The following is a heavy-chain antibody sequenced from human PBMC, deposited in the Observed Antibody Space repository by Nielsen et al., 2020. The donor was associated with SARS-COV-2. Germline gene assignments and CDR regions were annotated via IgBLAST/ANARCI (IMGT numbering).Heavy chain of an antibody. CDR2: IYYSGTT. CDR1: GGPISSRSYY. Sequence: SETLSLTCTVSGGPISSRSYYWAWIRQPPGKGLEWIGNIYYSGTTYYNPSLKSRVTISLDTSKNQFSLRLTSVTAADTAVYYCAGYATGDGSIENYYYGLDVWGQGPTVTVSS. J-gene: IGHJ6*02. D-gene: IGHD2-8*01. V-gene: IGHV4-39*07. CDR3: AGYATGDGSIENYYYGLDV.